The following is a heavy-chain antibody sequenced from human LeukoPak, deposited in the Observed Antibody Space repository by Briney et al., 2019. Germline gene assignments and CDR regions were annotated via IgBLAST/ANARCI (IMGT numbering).Heavy chain of an antibody. CDR1: GFTFSSYA. D-gene: IGHD6-13*01. CDR3: AKGRDDGIAAAGTVFDY. V-gene: IGHV3-23*01. CDR2: ISGSGGST. Sequence: PGRSLRLSCAASGFTFSSYAMSWVRQAPGKGLEWVSAISGSGGSTYYADSVKGRFTISRDNSKNTLYLQMNSLRAEDTAVYYCAKGRDDGIAAAGTVFDYWGQGTLVTVSS. J-gene: IGHJ4*02.